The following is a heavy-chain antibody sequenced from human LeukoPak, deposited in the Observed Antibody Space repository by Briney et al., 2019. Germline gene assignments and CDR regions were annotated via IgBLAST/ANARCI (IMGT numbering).Heavy chain of an antibody. CDR1: GFTFSSYA. Sequence: GGSLRLSCAASGFTFSSYAMSWVRQAPGKGLEWVSAISGSGGSTYYADSVKGRFTISRDNSKNSLYLQMNSLRAEDTAVYYCAREGYYYGSGSLNWGQGTLVTVSS. CDR3: AREGYYYGSGSLN. D-gene: IGHD3-10*01. V-gene: IGHV3-23*01. J-gene: IGHJ4*02. CDR2: ISGSGGST.